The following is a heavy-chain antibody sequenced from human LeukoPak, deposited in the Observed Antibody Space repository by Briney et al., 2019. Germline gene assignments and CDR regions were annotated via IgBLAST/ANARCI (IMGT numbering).Heavy chain of an antibody. CDR3: ARGQNKCLGH. CDR1: GYTFSSYA. V-gene: IGHV1-3*01. J-gene: IGHJ4*02. D-gene: IGHD2/OR15-2a*01. CDR2: INAGNGHT. Sequence: ASVKVSCKASGYTFSSYAMHWVRQAPGQGLEWMGWINAGNGHTEYSQKFQGRVTMTRDTSTSTVHMELSSLRSEDTAVYYCARGQNKCLGHWGQGTLVTVSS.